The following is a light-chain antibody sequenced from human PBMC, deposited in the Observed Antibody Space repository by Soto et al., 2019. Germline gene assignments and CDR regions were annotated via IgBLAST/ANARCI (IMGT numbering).Light chain of an antibody. Sequence: DIQMTQSPSSLSASVGDRVTITCRASQTIIRYLNWYQHKPGRAPNLLIYAASSLEIGVPSRFSGSGSGTAFSLTTSSLQPEDLETYYCEQSYSTPFSFGPATKVEI. CDR3: EQSYSTPFS. V-gene: IGKV1-39*01. CDR2: AAS. J-gene: IGKJ3*01. CDR1: QTIIRY.